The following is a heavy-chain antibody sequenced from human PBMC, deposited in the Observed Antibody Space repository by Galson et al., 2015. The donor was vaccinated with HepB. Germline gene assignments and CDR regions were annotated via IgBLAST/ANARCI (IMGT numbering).Heavy chain of an antibody. V-gene: IGHV3-23*01. CDR3: AKGLIVSGKWCFDY. CDR2: ISTTAVT. D-gene: IGHD5/OR15-5a*01. CDR1: GFIFSNYA. J-gene: IGHJ4*02. Sequence: SLRLSCAASGFIFSNYAMFWVRQAPGEGLEWASSISTTAVTYYADSVTGRFTISRDNSKNTLYLQMNSLRAEDTALYYCAKGLIVSGKWCFDYWGQGALVTVSS.